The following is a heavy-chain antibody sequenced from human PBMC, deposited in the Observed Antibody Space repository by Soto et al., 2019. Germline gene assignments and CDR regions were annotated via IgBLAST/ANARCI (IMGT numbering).Heavy chain of an antibody. V-gene: IGHV1-69*01. Sequence: SVKVSCKASGGTFSGYAISWVRQAPGQGLEWMGGIIPIFGTANYAQKFQGRVTITADESTSTAYMELSSLRSEDTAVYYCARVSDYYDSSGTFDYWGQGTLVTVSS. CDR1: GGTFSGYA. CDR2: IIPIFGTA. CDR3: ARVSDYYDSSGTFDY. J-gene: IGHJ4*02. D-gene: IGHD3-22*01.